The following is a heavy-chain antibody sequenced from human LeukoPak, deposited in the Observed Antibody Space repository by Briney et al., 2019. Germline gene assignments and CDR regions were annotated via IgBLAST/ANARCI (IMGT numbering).Heavy chain of an antibody. CDR2: ISYDGSNK. CDR1: GFTFSSYG. CDR3: AKESDGDYNH. D-gene: IGHD4-17*01. Sequence: GGSLRLSCAASGFTFSSYGMHWVRQAPGKGLEWVAVISYDGSNKYYADSVKGRFTISRDNSKNTLYLQMNSLRAEDTAVYYCAKESDGDYNHWGQGTLVTVSS. J-gene: IGHJ4*02. V-gene: IGHV3-30*18.